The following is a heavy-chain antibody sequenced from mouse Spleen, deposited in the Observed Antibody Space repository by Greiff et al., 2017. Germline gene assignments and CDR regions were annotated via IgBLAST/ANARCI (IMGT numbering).Heavy chain of an antibody. V-gene: IGHV1-18*01. D-gene: IGHD1-1*01. Sequence: VQLKQSGPELVKPGASVKIPCKASGYTFTDYNMDWVKQSHGKSLEWIGDINPNNGGTIYNQKFKGKATLTVDKSSSTAYMELRSLTSEDTAVYYCARWNLSTPWFAYWGQGTLVTVSA. CDR2: INPNNGGT. J-gene: IGHJ3*01. CDR1: GYTFTDYN. CDR3: ARWNLSTPWFAY.